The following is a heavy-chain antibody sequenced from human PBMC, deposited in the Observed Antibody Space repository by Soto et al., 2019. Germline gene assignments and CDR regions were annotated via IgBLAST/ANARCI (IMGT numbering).Heavy chain of an antibody. CDR3: ARALILTGYYIHDAFDI. CDR2: IYYSGST. J-gene: IGHJ3*02. D-gene: IGHD3-9*01. V-gene: IGHV4-59*01. Sequence: QVQLQESGPGLVKPSETLSLTCTVSGGSISSYYWSWIRQPPGKGLEWIGYIYYSGSTNYNPSLKSRVTISVDXSXNXXSLTLSSVTAADTAVYYCARALILTGYYIHDAFDIWGQGTMVTVSS. CDR1: GGSISSYY.